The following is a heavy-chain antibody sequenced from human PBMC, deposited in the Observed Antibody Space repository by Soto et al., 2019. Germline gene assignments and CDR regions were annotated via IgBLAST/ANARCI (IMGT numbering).Heavy chain of an antibody. CDR2: IYYSGST. CDR1: GGSISNFY. D-gene: IGHD1-26*01. J-gene: IGHJ6*02. V-gene: IGHV4-59*01. Sequence: QVQLQESGPGLVKPSETLSLTCTVSGGSISNFYWSWFRQPPGKGLEWIGYIYYSGSTNYNPSLKSRVTISIDTSKKQFSLKLNSVTAADTAVYYCARDIMGPTGDVWGQGTTVTVSS. CDR3: ARDIMGPTGDV.